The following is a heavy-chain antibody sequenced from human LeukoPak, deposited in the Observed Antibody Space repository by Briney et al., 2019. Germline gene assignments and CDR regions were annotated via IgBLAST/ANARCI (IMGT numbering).Heavy chain of an antibody. CDR1: GDSFSCHI. CDR3: SREYDNRARVDS. J-gene: IGHJ4*02. D-gene: IGHD1-1*01. V-gene: IGHV3-48*01. Sequence: PGESLTLSCAVSGDSFSCHIMHWVRRAPGKGLEWIAYISSSGSPVYYTGSVKGRLIISRDNAWYSLYLHMKSLRAEDTAVYYWSREYDNRARVDSWGQGTLVSVSS. CDR2: ISSSGSPV.